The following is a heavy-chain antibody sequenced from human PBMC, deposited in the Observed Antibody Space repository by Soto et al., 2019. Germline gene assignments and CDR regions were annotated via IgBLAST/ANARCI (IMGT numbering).Heavy chain of an antibody. CDR2: ISYDGSNK. J-gene: IGHJ6*02. Sequence: GGSLRLSCAASGFTFSSYGMHWVRQAPGKGLEWVAVISYDGSNKYYADSVKGRFTISRDNSKNTLYLQMNSLRAEDTAVYYCAKDGGFITRIVVVTYYYGMDVWGQGNTVTVSS. D-gene: IGHD3-22*01. CDR3: AKDGGFITRIVVVTYYYGMDV. CDR1: GFTFSSYG. V-gene: IGHV3-30*18.